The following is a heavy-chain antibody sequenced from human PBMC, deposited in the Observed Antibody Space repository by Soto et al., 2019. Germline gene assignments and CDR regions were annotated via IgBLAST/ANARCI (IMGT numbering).Heavy chain of an antibody. CDR3: AKDGLHLGREGYSFDY. V-gene: IGHV3-30*18. Sequence: QVQLVESGGGVVQPGRSLRLSCAASGFTFSSYGMHWVRQAPGKGLEWVAVISYDGSTKNYADSVKGRFTISRDNSKNKLYLKINSLRAEDTAVYYFAKDGLHLGREGYSFDYWGQGTLVTVSS. J-gene: IGHJ4*02. CDR1: GFTFSSYG. D-gene: IGHD4-4*01. CDR2: ISYDGSTK.